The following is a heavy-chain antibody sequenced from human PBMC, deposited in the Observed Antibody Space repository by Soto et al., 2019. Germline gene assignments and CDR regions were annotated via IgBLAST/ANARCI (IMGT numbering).Heavy chain of an antibody. Sequence: GSLRLSCAASGFTVSSHYMSWVRQAPGKGLEWVSVIFTGGATYYADSVKGRFTISRHSSKNTVYLQMNSLRAEDTAVYYCARDRYSSGWLDAFDIWGQGTMVTVSS. V-gene: IGHV3-53*04. D-gene: IGHD6-19*01. CDR3: ARDRYSSGWLDAFDI. J-gene: IGHJ3*02. CDR2: IFTGGAT. CDR1: GFTVSSHY.